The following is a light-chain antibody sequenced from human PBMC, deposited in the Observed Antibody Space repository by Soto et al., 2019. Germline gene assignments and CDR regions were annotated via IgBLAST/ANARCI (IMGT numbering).Light chain of an antibody. CDR1: QIIGSW. CDR3: QQANSFPFT. J-gene: IGKJ3*01. CDR2: AAS. V-gene: IGKV1-12*02. Sequence: DIQMTQSPSSVSASIGDRVTITCRASQIIGSWLAWYQQKPGKAPTLLIYAASTLQSGVPSRFSGSGSGTDFTLTITSLQAEDSATYYFQQANSFPFTFGPGTTVEIK.